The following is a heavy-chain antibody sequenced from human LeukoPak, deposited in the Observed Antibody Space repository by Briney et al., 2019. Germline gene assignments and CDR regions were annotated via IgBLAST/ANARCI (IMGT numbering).Heavy chain of an antibody. CDR2: ISGSGGST. Sequence: GGSLRLSCAASGFTFSDYAMTWVRQDPGKGLEWISTISGSGGSTYYADSVKGRFTISRDNSKTTLYLQMNSLRAEDTAVYYCAKERGKITMVRGVPDYWGQGTLVTVSS. CDR1: GFTFSDYA. D-gene: IGHD3-10*01. CDR3: AKERGKITMVRGVPDY. J-gene: IGHJ4*02. V-gene: IGHV3-23*01.